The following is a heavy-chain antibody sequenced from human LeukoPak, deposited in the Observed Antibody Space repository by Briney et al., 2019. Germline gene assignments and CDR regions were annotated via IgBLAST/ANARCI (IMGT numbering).Heavy chain of an antibody. CDR2: ISSSSSYI. Sequence: GGSLRLSCAASGFTFSSYSMNWVRQAPGKGLEWVSSISSSSSYIYYADSVKGRFTISRDNAKNSLYLQMNSLRAEDTAVYYCARAAGCSSTSCYYYYGMDVWGQGTTVTGSS. J-gene: IGHJ6*02. CDR3: ARAAGCSSTSCYYYYGMDV. V-gene: IGHV3-21*01. CDR1: GFTFSSYS. D-gene: IGHD2-2*01.